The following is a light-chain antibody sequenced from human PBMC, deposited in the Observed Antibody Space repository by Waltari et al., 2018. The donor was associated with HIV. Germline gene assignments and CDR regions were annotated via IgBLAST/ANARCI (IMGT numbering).Light chain of an antibody. Sequence: QSVLTPPPSASGTPGQRVTISCSGSSSNIGSNYVYWYHQLPGTAPKLLIYRNNQRPSGVPDRFSGSKSGTSASLAISGLRSEDEADYYCAAWDDSLSGPHYVFGTGTKVTVL. J-gene: IGLJ1*01. CDR3: AAWDDSLSGPHYV. CDR2: RNN. CDR1: SSNIGSNY. V-gene: IGLV1-47*01.